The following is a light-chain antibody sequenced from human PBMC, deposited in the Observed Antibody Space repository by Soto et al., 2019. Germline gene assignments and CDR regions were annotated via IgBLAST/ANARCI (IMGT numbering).Light chain of an antibody. CDR2: WAA. J-gene: IGKJ1*01. CDR3: QQYYRTPAT. CDR1: QSVLYSSDNKNY. V-gene: IGKV4-1*01. Sequence: DIVMTQSPDSLAVSLGERAAINFKPSQSVLYSSDNKNYLAWYQQKPGQPPKLLIYWAATRESGVPDRFSGSGSGTDFTLTISSLQAEDVAVYYCQQYYRTPATFGQGTKVDIK.